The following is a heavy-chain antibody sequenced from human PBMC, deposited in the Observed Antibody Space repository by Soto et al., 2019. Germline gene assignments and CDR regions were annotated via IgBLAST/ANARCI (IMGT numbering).Heavy chain of an antibody. CDR1: GGSFSGYY. J-gene: IGHJ4*02. Sequence: QVQLQQWGAGLLKPSETLSLTCAVYGGSFSGYYWSWIRQPPGKGLAWIGEINHSGSTNYNPSLKSRVTISVDTSKNQFYLKLSSVTAADTAVYYCARAWGGVPDYWGQGTLVTVSS. V-gene: IGHV4-34*01. D-gene: IGHD3-16*01. CDR2: INHSGST. CDR3: ARAWGGVPDY.